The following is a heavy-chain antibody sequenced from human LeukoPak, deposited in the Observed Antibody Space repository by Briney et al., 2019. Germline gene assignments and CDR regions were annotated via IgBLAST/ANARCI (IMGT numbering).Heavy chain of an antibody. V-gene: IGHV4-4*07. J-gene: IGHJ6*03. Sequence: PSETLSLACAVSGYSISSDYYWSWIRQPAGKGLEWIGRIYTSGSTNYNPSLKSGVPMSVDTSKNHFSVKLSSVTAADTAVYYCARGRDEYSSSSRYYYYYMDVWGKGTTVTVSS. CDR3: ARGRDEYSSSSRYYYYYMDV. CDR1: GYSISSDYY. D-gene: IGHD6-6*01. CDR2: IYTSGST.